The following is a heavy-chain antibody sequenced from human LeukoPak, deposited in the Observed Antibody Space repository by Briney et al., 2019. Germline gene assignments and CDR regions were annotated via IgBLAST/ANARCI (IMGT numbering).Heavy chain of an antibody. CDR3: ARAFKPDYDFWSGSLYYYYYYGMDV. Sequence: GGSLRLSCAASGFTFSSYAMHWVRQAPGKGLGWVAVISYDGSNKYYADSVKGRFTISRDNSKNTLYLQMNSLRAEDTAVYYCARAFKPDYDFWSGSLYYYYYYGMDVWGQGTTVTVSS. CDR2: ISYDGSNK. V-gene: IGHV3-30*04. D-gene: IGHD3-3*01. J-gene: IGHJ6*02. CDR1: GFTFSSYA.